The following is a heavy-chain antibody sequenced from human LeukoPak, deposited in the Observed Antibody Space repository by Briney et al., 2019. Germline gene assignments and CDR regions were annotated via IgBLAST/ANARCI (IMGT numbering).Heavy chain of an antibody. CDR1: GFTFSSYG. D-gene: IGHD3-16*01. J-gene: IGHJ4*02. Sequence: TGGSLRLSCAASGFTFSSYGMHWVRQAPGKGLEWVAVISYDGSNKYYADSVKCRFTISRDNSKNMLYLQMNSLRAEDTAVYYCAKELGYFDYWGQGTLVTVSS. CDR3: AKELGYFDY. V-gene: IGHV3-30*18. CDR2: ISYDGSNK.